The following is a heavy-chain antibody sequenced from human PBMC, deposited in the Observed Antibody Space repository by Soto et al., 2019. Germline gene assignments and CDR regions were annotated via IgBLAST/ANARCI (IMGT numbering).Heavy chain of an antibody. Sequence: TSWRLSLSCAVCGGCFRGYYWSWIRQPPGKGLEWIGEINHSGSTNYNPSLKSRVTISVDTSKNQFSLKLSSVTAADTAVYYCASGGKSTYYYDRPPGVWFAPRGQGTLVTVSS. J-gene: IGHJ5*02. CDR2: INHSGST. CDR1: GGCFRGYY. CDR3: ASGGKSTYYYDRPPGVWFAP. V-gene: IGHV4-34*01. D-gene: IGHD3-22*01.